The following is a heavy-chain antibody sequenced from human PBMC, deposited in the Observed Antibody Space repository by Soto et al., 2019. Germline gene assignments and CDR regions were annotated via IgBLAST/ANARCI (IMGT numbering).Heavy chain of an antibody. V-gene: IGHV1-58*02. Sequence: SVKVSCKASGFTFTSSAMQWVRQARGQRLEWIGWIVVGSGNTNYAQKFQERVTITRDMSTSTAYMELSSLRSEDTAVYYCARVPSSLPTAVAVDYWGQGALVTVSS. D-gene: IGHD6-19*01. CDR2: IVVGSGNT. CDR3: ARVPSSLPTAVAVDY. J-gene: IGHJ4*02. CDR1: GFTFTSSA.